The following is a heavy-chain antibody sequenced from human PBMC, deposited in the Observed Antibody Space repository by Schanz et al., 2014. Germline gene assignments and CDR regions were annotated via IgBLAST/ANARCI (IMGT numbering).Heavy chain of an antibody. CDR2: IYYSGST. V-gene: IGHV4-30-4*07. J-gene: IGHJ4*02. Sequence: QVQLQESGPGLVKPSQTLSLTCAVSGGSISSGGYTWSWIRQPPGKGLEWIGYIYYSGSTYYNPSPKSGVTKSVETSKNQFSLRLGSVTAADTAVYYCARAAGPVDYWGQGTLVTVSS. CDR3: ARAAGPVDY. D-gene: IGHD6-13*01. CDR1: GGSISSGGYT.